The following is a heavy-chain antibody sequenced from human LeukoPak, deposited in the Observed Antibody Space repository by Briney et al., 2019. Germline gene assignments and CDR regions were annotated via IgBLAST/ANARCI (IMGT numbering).Heavy chain of an antibody. CDR2: ISVSCSRT. CDR3: ARDSGNHYDQLDC. CDR1: GVTFSYYS. J-gene: IGHJ4*02. D-gene: IGHD1-26*01. V-gene: IGHV3-48*02. Sequence: GGSLRLSCAASGVTFSYYSLNWVRQAPGKGLEWVSYISVSCSRTSYADSVQGRFIIFRNDAKNSLYLQMNSLRDEDTAVDYCARDSGNHYDQLDCWGQGTLVTVSS.